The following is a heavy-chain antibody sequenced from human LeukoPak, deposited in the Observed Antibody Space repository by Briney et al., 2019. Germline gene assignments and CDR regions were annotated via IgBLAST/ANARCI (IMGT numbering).Heavy chain of an antibody. V-gene: IGHV1-69*05. CDR2: IIPMSGTV. CDR3: ATTDY. CDR1: GGTFTSYT. Sequence: ASVKVSCKASGGTFTSYTVSWVRQAPGQGLKWMGRIIPMSGTVKYAQKFQGRVTITTDESTSTAYMELSSLRSEDTAVYYCATTDYWGQGTLVTVSS. J-gene: IGHJ4*02.